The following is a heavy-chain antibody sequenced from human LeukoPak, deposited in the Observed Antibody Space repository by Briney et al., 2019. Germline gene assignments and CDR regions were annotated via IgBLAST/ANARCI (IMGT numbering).Heavy chain of an antibody. CDR2: INPNNGGT. J-gene: IGHJ5*02. CDR3: AREFSYSSGGFDP. V-gene: IGHV1-2*02. D-gene: IGHD6-19*01. Sequence: ASVKVSCKASGYTFTGYYIHWVRQAPGQGLEWMGWINPNNGGTNYAQKFQGRVTMTRDTSISTAYMELSRLRSDDTAVYYCAREFSYSSGGFDPSGQGTLATVSS. CDR1: GYTFTGYY.